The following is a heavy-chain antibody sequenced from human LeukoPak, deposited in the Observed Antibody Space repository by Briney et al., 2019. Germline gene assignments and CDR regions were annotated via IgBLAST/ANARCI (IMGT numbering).Heavy chain of an antibody. V-gene: IGHV1-2*02. D-gene: IGHD2-15*01. Sequence: ASVKVSCTASAYTFTAYYMHRMRQAPGQGLKWMGWINCNSGGTNYAQKFQGRVTMTRDTSISTAYMELSSLRSDDTAMYYCATYTPARPIESDWGQGTRVIVSS. CDR2: INCNSGGT. CDR3: ATYTPARPIESD. J-gene: IGHJ4*02. CDR1: AYTFTAYY.